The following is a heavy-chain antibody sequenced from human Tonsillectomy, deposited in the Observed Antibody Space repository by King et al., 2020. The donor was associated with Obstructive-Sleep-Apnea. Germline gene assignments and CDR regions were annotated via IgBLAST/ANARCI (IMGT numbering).Heavy chain of an antibody. D-gene: IGHD6-19*01. CDR3: ARSQYSTGWYVGWFDP. Sequence: GEEGKKKGEEGKGEGKEEGERGRREGRRGGRKEKGKGREGRGGRREEKGKKEDAEKLQGRVTMTTDTSTSTAYMELRSLRSDDTAVYFCARSQYSTGWYVGWFDPWGQGTLVTVSS. CDR2: RREEKGKK. V-gene: IGHV1-18*01. J-gene: IGHJ5*02. CDR1: GERGRREG.